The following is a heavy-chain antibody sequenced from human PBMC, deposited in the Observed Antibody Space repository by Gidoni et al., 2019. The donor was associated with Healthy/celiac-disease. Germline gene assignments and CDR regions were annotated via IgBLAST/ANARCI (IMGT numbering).Heavy chain of an antibody. D-gene: IGHD2-2*01. CDR3: AVVPAATNGP. V-gene: IGHV3-21*01. CDR1: GFTFSSYS. J-gene: IGHJ5*02. Sequence: EVQLVESGGGLVKPGGSLRLSCAASGFTFSSYSMNWVRQAPGKGLEWVSSISSSSSYIYYADSVKGRFTISRDNAKNSLYLQMNSLRAEDTAVYYCAVVPAATNGPWGQGTLVTVSS. CDR2: ISSSSSYI.